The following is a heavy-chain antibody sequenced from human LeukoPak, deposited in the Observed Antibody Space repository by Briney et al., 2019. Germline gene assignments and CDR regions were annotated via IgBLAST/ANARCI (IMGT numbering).Heavy chain of an antibody. Sequence: PGGSLRLSCAASGFTFSSYVMNWVREASGKGLEWVSSISGSSDDIYYTDSVKGRFTISRDNVINSLYLQMNSLRAEDTAVYYCARDSSGSYWALAYWGQGTLVTVSS. CDR1: GFTFSSYV. V-gene: IGHV3-21*01. D-gene: IGHD1-26*01. CDR2: ISGSSDDI. J-gene: IGHJ4*02. CDR3: ARDSSGSYWALAY.